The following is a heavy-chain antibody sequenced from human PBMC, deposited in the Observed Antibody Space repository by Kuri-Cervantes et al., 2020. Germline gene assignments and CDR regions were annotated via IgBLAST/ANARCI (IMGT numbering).Heavy chain of an antibody. V-gene: IGHV3-11*01. Sequence: GGSLRLSCAASGFTFSDYYMSWIRQAPGKGLEWVSYISSSGSTIYYADSVKGRFTISRDNAKNSLYLQMNSLRAEDTAVYYCTTTTGSSAYYYYYYGMDVWGQGTTVTVSS. D-gene: IGHD1-1*01. CDR1: GFTFSDYY. CDR2: ISSSGSTI. CDR3: TTTTGSSAYYYYYYGMDV. J-gene: IGHJ6*02.